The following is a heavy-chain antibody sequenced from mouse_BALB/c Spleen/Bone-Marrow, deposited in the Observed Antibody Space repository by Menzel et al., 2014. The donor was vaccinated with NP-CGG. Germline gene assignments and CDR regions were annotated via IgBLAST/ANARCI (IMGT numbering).Heavy chain of an antibody. V-gene: IGHV1-14*01. D-gene: IGHD2-12*01. CDR3: ARWDYSYDGVGLAY. J-gene: IGHJ3*01. Sequence: QLQQSGPELVKPGASVKMSCKASGYSFTSYVIQWVKQKPGQGLVWIGYVNPYNDGTNYNEKFKGKATLTSDKSSSTAYMELSSLTSEDSAVYYGARWDYSYDGVGLAYWGQGTLVNVSA. CDR1: GYSFTSYV. CDR2: VNPYNDGT.